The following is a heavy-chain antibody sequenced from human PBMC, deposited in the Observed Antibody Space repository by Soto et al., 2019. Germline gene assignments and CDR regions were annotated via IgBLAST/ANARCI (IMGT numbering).Heavy chain of an antibody. Sequence: PGGSLRLSCAASGFTFSSYAMHWVRQAPGKGLEWVAVISYDGSNKYYSTSLKTRLTISKDTSKNQVVLTMTNMDPVDTATYYCARSRMVRGLLDYWGQGTLVTVSS. CDR1: GFTFSSYA. CDR2: ISYDGSNK. V-gene: IGHV3-30*14. CDR3: ARSRMVRGLLDY. J-gene: IGHJ4*02. D-gene: IGHD3-10*01.